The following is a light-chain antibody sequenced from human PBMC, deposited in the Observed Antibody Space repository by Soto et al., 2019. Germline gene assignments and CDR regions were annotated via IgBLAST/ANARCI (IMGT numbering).Light chain of an antibody. CDR3: SSYAGSNNFGVI. J-gene: IGLJ2*01. Sequence: QSALTQPPSASGSPGQSVTISCTGTSSDVGGYNYVSWYQQHPGKAPKLMIYEVNKRPSGVPDRFSGSKSGNMASLTVSGLQAEDEADYYCSSYAGSNNFGVIFGGGTKLTVL. CDR2: EVN. V-gene: IGLV2-8*01. CDR1: SSDVGGYNY.